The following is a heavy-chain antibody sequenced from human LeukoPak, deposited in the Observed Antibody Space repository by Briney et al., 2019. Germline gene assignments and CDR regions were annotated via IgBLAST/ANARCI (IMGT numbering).Heavy chain of an antibody. CDR1: GYTFTSYA. CDR3: ARVNLDYGSGTYYLFDY. J-gene: IGHJ4*02. D-gene: IGHD3-10*01. V-gene: IGHV7-4-1*02. CDR2: INTNTGKP. Sequence: ASVKVSCKASGYTFTSYAMNWVGQAPGQGVEGMGWINTNTGKPTYAQGFRGGVVFSLDTSFRTAYLQISSLKDKETAGYYCARVNLDYGSGTYYLFDYWGQGTLVTGSS.